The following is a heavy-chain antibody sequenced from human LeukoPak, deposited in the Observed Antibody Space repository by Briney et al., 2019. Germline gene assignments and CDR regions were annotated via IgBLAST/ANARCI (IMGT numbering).Heavy chain of an antibody. CDR2: VRYDGSNK. D-gene: IGHD4-17*01. CDR1: AFTFSRYG. Sequence: PGGSLRLSCAASAFTFSRYGMHWVRQAPGKGLEWVAFVRYDGSNKYYADSVKGRFTISRDNAKNSLYLQMNSLRAEDTAVYYCARGAMVTCAYWGQGTLVTVSS. CDR3: ARGAMVTCAY. V-gene: IGHV3-30*02. J-gene: IGHJ4*02.